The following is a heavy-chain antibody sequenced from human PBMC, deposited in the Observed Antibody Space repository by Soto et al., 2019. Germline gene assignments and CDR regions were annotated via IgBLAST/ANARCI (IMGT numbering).Heavy chain of an antibody. Sequence: QVHLVESGGGVVQPGRSLRLSCVASGFSFSTYGMHWVRQAPGKGLEWVAFISYDGSDKYYGDSVRGRFTISRDNSKNTVFLQMNSLRPEDTALFYCARGGSVTSMGDAFDTWGQGTMVIVSS. CDR2: ISYDGSDK. CDR1: GFSFSTYG. J-gene: IGHJ3*02. D-gene: IGHD6-19*01. V-gene: IGHV3-30*03. CDR3: ARGGSVTSMGDAFDT.